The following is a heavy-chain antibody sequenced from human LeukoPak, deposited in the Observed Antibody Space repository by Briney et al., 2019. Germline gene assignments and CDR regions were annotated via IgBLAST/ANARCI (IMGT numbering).Heavy chain of an antibody. CDR2: IYYSGST. CDR1: GRSISSYY. CDR3: ARDYIVVVPGLAPYNWFDP. D-gene: IGHD2-2*01. Sequence: SEALSLTCTVSGRSISSYYWSWIRQPPGKRLPWIGYIYYSGSTNYNPSLKSRVTISVDTSKNQFSLKLSSVTAADTAVYYCARDYIVVVPGLAPYNWFDPWGQGTLVTVSS. V-gene: IGHV4-59*01. J-gene: IGHJ5*02.